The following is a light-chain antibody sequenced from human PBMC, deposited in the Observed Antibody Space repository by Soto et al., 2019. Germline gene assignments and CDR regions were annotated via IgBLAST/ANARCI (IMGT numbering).Light chain of an antibody. CDR1: QSLLHSNGYNY. CDR2: LGS. Sequence: DIVMTQSPLSLPVTPGEPASISCRSSQSLLHSNGYNYLDRYLQKPGQSPQLLIYLGSNRASGVSDRFSGSGSSTDFTLKISRGEAEDVGVYYCMQALQTPYTFGQGTKLEIK. J-gene: IGKJ2*01. CDR3: MQALQTPYT. V-gene: IGKV2-28*01.